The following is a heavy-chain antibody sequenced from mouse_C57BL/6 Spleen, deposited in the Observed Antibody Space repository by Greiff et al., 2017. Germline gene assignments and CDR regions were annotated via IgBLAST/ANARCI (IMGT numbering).Heavy chain of an antibody. CDR1: GYSITSGYD. CDR3: ARGAGDYAMDY. J-gene: IGHJ4*01. CDR2: ISYSGST. Sequence: DVKLQESGPGMVKPSQSLSLTCTVTGYSITSGYDWHWIRHFPGNKLEWMGYISYSGSTNYNPSLKSRISITHDTSKNHFFLKLNSVTTEDTATYYCARGAGDYAMDYWGQGTSVTVSS. V-gene: IGHV3-1*01.